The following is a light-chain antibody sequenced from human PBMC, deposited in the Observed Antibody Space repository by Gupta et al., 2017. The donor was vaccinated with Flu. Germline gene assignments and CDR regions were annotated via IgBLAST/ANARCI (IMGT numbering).Light chain of an antibody. J-gene: IGKJ3*01. CDR2: WAS. CDR3: QQDYTTLS. Sequence: DIVMTQSPDSLAVSLGERATINCKSSQSVLYSSNNKNYLAWYQQKAGQPPKLLISWASTRESGVPDRFSGSGYGTDFTLTISSLQDEDVAVYYCQQDYTTLSFGPGTKVDIK. V-gene: IGKV4-1*01. CDR1: QSVLYSSNNKNY.